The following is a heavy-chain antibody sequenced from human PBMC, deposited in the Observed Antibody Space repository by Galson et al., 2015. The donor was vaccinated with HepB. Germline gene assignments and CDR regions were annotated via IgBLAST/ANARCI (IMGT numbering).Heavy chain of an antibody. CDR3: AAGFPDYGDYRNWFDP. V-gene: IGHV1-58*02. J-gene: IGHJ5*02. D-gene: IGHD4-17*01. CDR2: IVVGSGNT. Sequence: SVKVSCKASGFTFTSSAMRWVRQARGQRLEWIGWIVVGSGNTNYAQKFQERVTITRDMSTSTAYMELSSLRSEDTAVYYCAAGFPDYGDYRNWFDPWGQGTLVTVSS. CDR1: GFTFTSSA.